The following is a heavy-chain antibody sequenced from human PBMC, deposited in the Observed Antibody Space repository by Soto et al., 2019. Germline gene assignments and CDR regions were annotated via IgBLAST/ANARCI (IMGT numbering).Heavy chain of an antibody. J-gene: IGHJ3*02. CDR3: VKDVSFRSIYWSVGHCCRGFHI. V-gene: IGHV3-9*01. D-gene: IGHD2-15*01. CDR1: GFAFDDYA. Sequence: EVQLVESGGGLVQPGRSLTLSCAASGFAFDDYAMHWVRQIPGKGLEWVSGISWNGGSLDYADSMKGRFTISRDNAKKSLYLQINSLKTEDTALYYCVKDVSFRSIYWSVGHCCRGFHIWGQGTMVTVSS. CDR2: ISWNGGSL.